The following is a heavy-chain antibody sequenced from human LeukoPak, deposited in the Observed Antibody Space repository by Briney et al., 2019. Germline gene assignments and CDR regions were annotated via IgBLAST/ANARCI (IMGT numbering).Heavy chain of an antibody. D-gene: IGHD2-15*01. J-gene: IGHJ1*01. CDR3: ARVVRGCTGGTCYYEYFHH. CDR1: GYTFINHD. CDR2: MNSNSGNT. V-gene: IGHV1-8*03. Sequence: ASVKVSCKGYGYTFINHDIDWVRQAAGQGLEWMGWMNSNSGNTGYAQKFQGRVTFTRDTSISTAYMELSSLRSEDTAVYYCARVVRGCTGGTCYYEYFHHWGQGTLVTVSS.